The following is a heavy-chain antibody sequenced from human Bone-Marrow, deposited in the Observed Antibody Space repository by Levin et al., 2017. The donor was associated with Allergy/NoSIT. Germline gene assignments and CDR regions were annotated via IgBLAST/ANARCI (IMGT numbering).Heavy chain of an antibody. CDR3: VRGTYILDY. J-gene: IGHJ4*02. V-gene: IGHV1-8*01. Sequence: GESLKISCKASGYTFTTYDINWVRQATGQGLEWLGWMSPNSGKTDYAQKFQDRIALTRNSSITTAYMELSSLRSEDTAFYYCVRGTYILDYWGQGSLVTVSS. CDR2: MSPNSGKT. D-gene: IGHD3-16*01. CDR1: GYTFTTYD.